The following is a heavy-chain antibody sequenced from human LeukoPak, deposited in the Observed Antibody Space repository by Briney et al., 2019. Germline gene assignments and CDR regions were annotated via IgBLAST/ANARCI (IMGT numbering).Heavy chain of an antibody. CDR3: ARAGSGSMRYFDY. CDR2: VYVSGST. V-gene: IGHV4-61*02. J-gene: IGHJ4*02. Sequence: SQTLSLTCTVSGDSITSGSYYWSWIRQPAGKGLEWIGRVYVSGSTDYNTSLKSRVAVSLDSSKNQFSLKLSSVTAADTAVYYCARAGSGSMRYFDYWGQGILVSVSS. D-gene: IGHD1-26*01. CDR1: GDSITSGSYY.